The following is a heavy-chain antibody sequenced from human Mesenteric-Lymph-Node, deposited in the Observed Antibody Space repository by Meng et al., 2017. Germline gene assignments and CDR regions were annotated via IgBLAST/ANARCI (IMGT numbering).Heavy chain of an antibody. CDR2: TYYRSKYYN. V-gene: IGHV6-1*01. Sequence: QVHVQQPGPGQRNPSQTLSLTWAISGDSVASNSAAWNWIRQSPSRGLEWLGRTYYRSKYYNDYALSVKSRITINPDTSKNQFSLQLNSVTPEDTAIYYCARDWGDVRGGFDFWGQGTLVTVSS. CDR1: GDSVASNSAA. CDR3: ARDWGDVRGGFDF. J-gene: IGHJ4*02. D-gene: IGHD3-10*02.